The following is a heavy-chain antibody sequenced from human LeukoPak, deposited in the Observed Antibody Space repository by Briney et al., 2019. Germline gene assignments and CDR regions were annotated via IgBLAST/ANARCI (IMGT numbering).Heavy chain of an antibody. CDR3: ARAASSGWSSRRIDY. CDR1: GYTFTGYY. J-gene: IGHJ4*02. V-gene: IGHV1-2*02. Sequence: ASVKVSCKASGYTFTGYYMHWVRQSPGQGLEWMGWINPNSGGTNYAQKFQGRVTMTRDTSIRTAYMELSRMRSDDTAVYYCARAASSGWSSRRIDYWGQGTLVTVSS. CDR2: INPNSGGT. D-gene: IGHD6-19*01.